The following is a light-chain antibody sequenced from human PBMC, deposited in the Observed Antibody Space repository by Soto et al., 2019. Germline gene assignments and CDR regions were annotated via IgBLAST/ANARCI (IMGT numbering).Light chain of an antibody. CDR3: AAWDSNLSAYV. CDR2: DNN. Sequence: SVLTQPPSVSAAPGQKVTISCSGSGSNIGNNFVSWYQQFPGKAPILLTYDNNKRPSGIPDRISGSRSGTSATLDITGLQTGDEADYYRAAWDSNLSAYVFGTGTKVTVL. V-gene: IGLV1-51*01. CDR1: GSNIGNNF. J-gene: IGLJ1*01.